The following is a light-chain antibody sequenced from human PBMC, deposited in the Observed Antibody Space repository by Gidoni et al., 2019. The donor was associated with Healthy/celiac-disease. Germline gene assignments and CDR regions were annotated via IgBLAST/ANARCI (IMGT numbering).Light chain of an antibody. CDR2: DAS. Sequence: DVQMTQSPSTLSASVGDRVTITCRASQSISSWLAWYQQKPGKAPKLLIYDASSLESGVPSRFSGSGSGTEFTLTISSLQPDDFATYYCQQYNSSPLTFGGGTKVEIK. V-gene: IGKV1-5*01. J-gene: IGKJ4*01. CDR3: QQYNSSPLT. CDR1: QSISSW.